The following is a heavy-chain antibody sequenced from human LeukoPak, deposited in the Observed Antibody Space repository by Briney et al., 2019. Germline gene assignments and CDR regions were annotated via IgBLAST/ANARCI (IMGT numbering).Heavy chain of an antibody. CDR1: GYAFPSYW. J-gene: IGHJ3*02. CDR3: ARLGEPDDAFDI. V-gene: IGHV5-51*01. Sequence: GESLKISCEGSGYAFPSYWIGWVRQMPGKGLEWMGIIYPGDSDTRYSLSFQGQVTISADKSISTAYLQWSSLKASDTAMYYCARLGEPDDAFDIWGQGTMVTVSS. D-gene: IGHD1-14*01. CDR2: IYPGDSDT.